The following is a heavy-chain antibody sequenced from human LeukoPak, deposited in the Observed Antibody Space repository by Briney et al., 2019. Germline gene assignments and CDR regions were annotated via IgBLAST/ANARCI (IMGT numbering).Heavy chain of an antibody. CDR2: IYYSGST. Sequence: SETLSLTCAVYGGSFSGYYWSWIRQPPGKGLEWIGYIYYSGSTYYNPSLKSRVTISVDTSKNQFSLKLSSVTAADTAVYYCARVVDSSSWPFDYWGQGTLVTVSS. CDR1: GGSFSGYY. D-gene: IGHD6-13*01. J-gene: IGHJ4*02. CDR3: ARVVDSSSWPFDY. V-gene: IGHV4-34*09.